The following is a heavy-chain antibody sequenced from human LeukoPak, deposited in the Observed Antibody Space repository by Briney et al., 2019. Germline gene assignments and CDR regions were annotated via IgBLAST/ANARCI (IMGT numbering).Heavy chain of an antibody. J-gene: IGHJ6*02. CDR2: IYYSGST. D-gene: IGHD2-2*01. Sequence: SETLSLTCAVSGGSISSYYWSWIRQPPGKGLEWIGYIYYSGSTNYNPSLKSRVTISVDTSKNQFSLKLSSVTAADTAVYYCARVEGLPAAMPVSPYYYGTDVWGQGTTVTVSS. V-gene: IGHV4-59*01. CDR1: GGSISSYY. CDR3: ARVEGLPAAMPVSPYYYGTDV.